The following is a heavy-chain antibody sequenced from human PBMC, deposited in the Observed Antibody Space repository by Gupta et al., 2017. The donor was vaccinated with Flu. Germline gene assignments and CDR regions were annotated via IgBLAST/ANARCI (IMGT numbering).Heavy chain of an antibody. D-gene: IGHD1-26*01. CDR1: GFTFDDYA. CDR2: ISWNSGSI. V-gene: IGHV3-9*01. J-gene: IGHJ4*02. Sequence: EVQLVESGGGLVQPGRSLRLSCAASGFTFDDYAMHWVRPAPGKGLEWVSGISWNSGSIGYADSVKGRFTISRDNAKNSLYLQMNSLRAEDTALYYGAKGVDSGSYTAYFDYWGQGTLVTVSS. CDR3: AKGVDSGSYTAYFDY.